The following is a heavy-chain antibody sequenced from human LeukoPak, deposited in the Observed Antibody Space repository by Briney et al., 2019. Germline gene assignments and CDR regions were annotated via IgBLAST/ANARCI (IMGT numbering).Heavy chain of an antibody. D-gene: IGHD1-26*01. CDR2: NHPNSDGT. V-gene: IGHV1-2*02. CDR1: GYTFTGYY. J-gene: IGHJ4*02. Sequence: ASVKVSCKASGYTFTGYYMHWVRHARGRGLEWVGWNHPNSDGTNYAQKFQGRVNMTRDTSISTAYMELSRLRSDDTAVYYCVRVGATDFDYWGQGTLVTVSS. CDR3: VRVGATDFDY.